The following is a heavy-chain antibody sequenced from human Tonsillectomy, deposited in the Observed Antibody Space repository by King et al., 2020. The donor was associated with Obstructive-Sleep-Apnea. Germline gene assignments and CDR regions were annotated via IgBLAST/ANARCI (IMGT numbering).Heavy chain of an antibody. Sequence: VQLVQSGGGVVQPGRSLRLSCAASGFTFSSYAMHWVRQAPGKGLEWVAVISYDGSNKYYADSVKGRFTISRDNSKNTLYLQMNSLRAEDTAVDYCARGGGPYYYYGMDVWGQGTTVTVSS. D-gene: IGHD3-16*01. CDR3: ARGGGPYYYYGMDV. CDR1: GFTFSSYA. J-gene: IGHJ6*02. CDR2: ISYDGSNK. V-gene: IGHV3-30-3*01.